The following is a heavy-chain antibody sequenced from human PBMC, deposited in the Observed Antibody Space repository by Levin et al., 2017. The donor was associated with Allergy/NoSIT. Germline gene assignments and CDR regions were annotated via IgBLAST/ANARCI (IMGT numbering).Heavy chain of an antibody. CDR1: GGSSSPYY. CDR2: IYTSGST. V-gene: IGHV4-4*07. CDR3: ARDFHH. Sequence: SETLSLTCTVSGGSSSPYYWTWVRQPAGKGLEWIGLIYTSGSTNYNPSLKSRVTLSVDASKNQFSLKLTSVTAADTAVYYCARDFHHWGQGILVTVSS. J-gene: IGHJ4*02.